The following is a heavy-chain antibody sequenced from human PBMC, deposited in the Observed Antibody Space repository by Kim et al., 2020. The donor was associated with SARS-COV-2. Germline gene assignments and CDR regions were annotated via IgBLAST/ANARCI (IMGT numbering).Heavy chain of an antibody. Sequence: GGSLRLSCAASGFTFSSYAMSWVRQAPGKGLEWVSAISGSGGSTYYADSVKGRFTISRDKSKNTLYLQMNSLRAEDTAVYYCAKDGVGGSYFDYWGQGTLVTVSS. V-gene: IGHV3-23*01. CDR3: AKDGVGGSYFDY. J-gene: IGHJ4*02. CDR2: ISGSGGST. CDR1: GFTFSSYA. D-gene: IGHD1-26*01.